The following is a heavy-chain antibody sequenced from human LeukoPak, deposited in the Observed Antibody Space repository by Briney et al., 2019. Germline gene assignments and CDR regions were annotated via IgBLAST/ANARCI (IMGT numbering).Heavy chain of an antibody. D-gene: IGHD3-3*01. CDR2: ISYDGSNK. CDR3: ARDVLYVFQRMDV. Sequence: GGSLRLSCEASGFTFSSYAMHWVRQAPGKGLEWVAVISYDGSNKYYADSVKGRFTISRDNSKNTLYLQMNSLRAEDTAVYYCARDVLYVFQRMDVWGQGTTVTVSS. J-gene: IGHJ6*02. CDR1: GFTFSSYA. V-gene: IGHV3-30-3*01.